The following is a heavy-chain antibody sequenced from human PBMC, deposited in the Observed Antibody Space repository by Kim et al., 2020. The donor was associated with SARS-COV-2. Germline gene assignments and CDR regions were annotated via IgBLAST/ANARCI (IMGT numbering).Heavy chain of an antibody. J-gene: IGHJ6*02. V-gene: IGHV3-23*01. Sequence: DSVKGLFTISRDNAKTTLYLQMNSLRAEYTAVYYCAKGGTNYYYYGMDVWGQGTTVTVSS. CDR3: AKGGTNYYYYGMDV.